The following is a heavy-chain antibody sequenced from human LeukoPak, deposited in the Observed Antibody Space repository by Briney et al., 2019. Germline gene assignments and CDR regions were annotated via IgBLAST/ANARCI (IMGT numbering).Heavy chain of an antibody. D-gene: IGHD3-22*01. CDR1: GGSISSYY. V-gene: IGHV4-59*05. CDR3: ARDRRADTYYYDSSGSKLFDY. J-gene: IGHJ4*02. Sequence: SETLSLTCTVSGGSISSYYWSWIRQPPGKGLEWIGSIYYSGSTYYNPSLKSRVTISVDTSKNQFSLKLSSVTAADTAVYYCARDRRADTYYYDSSGSKLFDYWGQGTLVTVSS. CDR2: IYYSGST.